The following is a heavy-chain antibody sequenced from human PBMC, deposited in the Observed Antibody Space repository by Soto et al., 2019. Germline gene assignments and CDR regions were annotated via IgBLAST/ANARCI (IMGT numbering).Heavy chain of an antibody. V-gene: IGHV1-8*01. Sequence: QVQLVQSGAEVKKPGASVKVSCKASGYTFTSYDINWVRQATGQGLEWMGWMNPNSGNTGYAQKFQGRVTMPRNTSRSTADMELRSLISEDTAVYYCARGRNRIAAAGTCPRPTRFDPWGQGTLVTVSS. CDR2: MNPNSGNT. CDR3: ARGRNRIAAAGTCPRPTRFDP. CDR1: GYTFTSYD. J-gene: IGHJ5*02. D-gene: IGHD6-13*01.